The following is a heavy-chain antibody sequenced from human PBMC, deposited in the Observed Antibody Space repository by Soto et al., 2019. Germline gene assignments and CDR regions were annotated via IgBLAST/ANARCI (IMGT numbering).Heavy chain of an antibody. CDR3: AGEGAVADNYFDY. J-gene: IGHJ4*02. CDR1: GGSISSSSYY. Sequence: QLQLQESGPGLVKPSETLSLTCTVSGGSISSSSYYWGWIRQPPGKGLEWIGSIYYSGSTYYNPARRRRVTISVDTSKHQFSLKLSAVTAADTAVYYCAGEGAVADNYFDYWGQGTLVTVSS. V-gene: IGHV4-39*01. CDR2: IYYSGST. D-gene: IGHD6-19*01.